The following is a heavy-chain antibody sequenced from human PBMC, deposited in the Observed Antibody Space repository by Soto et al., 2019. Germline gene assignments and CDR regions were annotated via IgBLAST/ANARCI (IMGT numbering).Heavy chain of an antibody. V-gene: IGHV1-69*01. Sequence: QVQLVQSGAEVKKPGSSVKVSCKASGGTFSSYSINWVRQAPGQGLEWMGEIIPIFGTANYAQKFQGRVTITAEESTSTAYMELSSLRSDDTDVYYCARDGGRHSGGIDSWGQGTLVTVSS. CDR2: IIPIFGTA. D-gene: IGHD1-26*01. CDR1: GGTFSSYS. CDR3: ARDGGRHSGGIDS. J-gene: IGHJ4*02.